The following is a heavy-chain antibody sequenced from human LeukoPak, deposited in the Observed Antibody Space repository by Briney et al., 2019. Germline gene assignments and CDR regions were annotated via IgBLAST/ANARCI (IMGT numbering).Heavy chain of an antibody. CDR3: ARDTGNTVY. CDR2: IRYDGSYK. Sequence: PGGSLRLSCAASGFTFSSYGMHWVRQAPGKGLEWVAFIRYDGSYKYYADSVKGRFTISRDNSKNTLYLQMNSLRAEDTAVYYCARDTGNTVYWGQGTLVTVSS. V-gene: IGHV3-30*02. D-gene: IGHD1/OR15-1a*01. J-gene: IGHJ4*02. CDR1: GFTFSSYG.